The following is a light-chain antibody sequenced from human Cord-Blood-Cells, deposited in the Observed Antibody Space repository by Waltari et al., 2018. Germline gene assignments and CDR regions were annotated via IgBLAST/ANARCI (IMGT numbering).Light chain of an antibody. V-gene: IGKV1-39*01. CDR1: QSISSY. J-gene: IGKJ3*01. Sequence: DIQMTQSPSSLSASVGDRVTITCRASQSISSYLNWYKQKPGKAPKLLIYAASNLQSGVPSRFRGSGSGTDVALTISSLQPEDFATYYGQQRYSTPLTFGPGTKVDIK. CDR3: QQRYSTPLT. CDR2: AAS.